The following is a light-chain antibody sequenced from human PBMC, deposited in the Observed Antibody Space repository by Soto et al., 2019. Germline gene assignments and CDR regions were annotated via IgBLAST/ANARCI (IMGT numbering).Light chain of an antibody. CDR1: QDIRNY. J-gene: IGKJ4*01. CDR3: QQYNSYPLT. CDR2: AAS. Sequence: DIQMTQSPSSLSASVGDRVTITCRASQDIRNYLAWFQQQPGKAPKSLIYAASSLQGGVPPRFSGSGSGTEFPLTISSLQPEDFAIYYCQQYNSYPLTFGGGTKVEIK. V-gene: IGKV1-16*01.